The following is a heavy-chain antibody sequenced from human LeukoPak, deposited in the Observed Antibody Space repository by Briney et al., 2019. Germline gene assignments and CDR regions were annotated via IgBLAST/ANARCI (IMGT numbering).Heavy chain of an antibody. J-gene: IGHJ3*02. CDR2: AFYTGST. Sequence: SETLSLTCTVSGASMSSYYWNWIRQPPGKGLEGFVYAFYTGSTNYNPSLKGRVTISIDMSKNQFSLNLSSVTAADTGVYYWGGDDKDAFDIWGQGTMVSVSS. V-gene: IGHV4-59*01. CDR3: GGDDKDAFDI. D-gene: IGHD3-22*01. CDR1: GASMSSYY.